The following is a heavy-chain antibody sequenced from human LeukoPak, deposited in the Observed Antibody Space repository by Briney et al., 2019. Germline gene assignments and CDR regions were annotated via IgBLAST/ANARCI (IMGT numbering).Heavy chain of an antibody. V-gene: IGHV3-21*01. Sequence: GGSLRLSCAASGFTFSSYSMNWVRQAPGKGLEWVSSISSSSSYIYYADSVKGRFTISRDNAKNSLYLQMNSLRAEDTDVYYCARDRRIGIAAAGTGWFDPWGQGTLVTVSS. CDR1: GFTFSSYS. D-gene: IGHD6-13*01. J-gene: IGHJ5*02. CDR2: ISSSSSYI. CDR3: ARDRRIGIAAAGTGWFDP.